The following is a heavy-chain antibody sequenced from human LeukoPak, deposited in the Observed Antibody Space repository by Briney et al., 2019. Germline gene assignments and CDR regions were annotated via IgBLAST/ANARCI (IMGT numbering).Heavy chain of an antibody. J-gene: IGHJ5*02. Sequence: ASVKVSCKASGYTFTSYGISWVRQAPGQGLEWMGWISAYNGNTNYAQKLQGRVTMTTVTSTSTAYMELRSLRSDDTAVYYCARVRGCSSTSCYGLGWFDPWGQGTLVTVSS. CDR3: ARVRGCSSTSCYGLGWFDP. CDR1: GYTFTSYG. CDR2: ISAYNGNT. V-gene: IGHV1-18*01. D-gene: IGHD2-2*01.